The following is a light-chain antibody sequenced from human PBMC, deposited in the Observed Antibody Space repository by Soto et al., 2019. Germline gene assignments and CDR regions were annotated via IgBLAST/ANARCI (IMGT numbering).Light chain of an antibody. CDR3: QQRYNWPPIT. J-gene: IGKJ5*01. CDR1: QSVSSN. V-gene: IGKV3-11*01. CDR2: GAS. Sequence: EIVLTQSPATLSSFPGDRVTLSCRASQSVSSNLAWYQQKPGQAPRLLIYGASTRATGIPARLSGSGSGTDFTLTISSLEPEDFAVYYCQQRYNWPPITFGQGTRLEIK.